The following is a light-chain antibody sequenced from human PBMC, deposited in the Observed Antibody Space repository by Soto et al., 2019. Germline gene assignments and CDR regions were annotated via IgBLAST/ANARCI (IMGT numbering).Light chain of an antibody. J-gene: IGKJ1*01. CDR2: AAS. CDR1: QGISNY. CDR3: QKYNSALST. V-gene: IGKV1-27*01. Sequence: DIQMTQSPSSLSASVGDRVTITCRASQGISNYLAWYQLKPGKVPRLLIYAASTLQSGVPSRFSVSGSGTDFTLTISSLQPEDVASYYCQKYNSALSTFGQGTKLVIK.